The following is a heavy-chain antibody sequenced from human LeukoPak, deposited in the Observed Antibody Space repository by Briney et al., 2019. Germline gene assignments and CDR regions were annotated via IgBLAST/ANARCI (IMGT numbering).Heavy chain of an antibody. V-gene: IGHV3-21*01. J-gene: IGHJ5*02. CDR3: ARLTAATTTWFDP. Sequence: PGMSLRLSCAASGFIFSTYSMSWVRQVPGKGLEWVSTISSGSSHIFYADSLKGRFTISRDNAKNSLYLQMHSLRAEDTAVYYCARLTAATTTWFDPWGQGTLVTVSS. CDR1: GFIFSTYS. D-gene: IGHD1-1*01. CDR2: ISSGSSHI.